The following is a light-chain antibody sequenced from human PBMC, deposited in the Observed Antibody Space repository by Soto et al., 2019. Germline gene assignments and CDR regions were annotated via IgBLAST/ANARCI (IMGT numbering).Light chain of an antibody. Sequence: LTQPRSVSGSHGQSVTFSCTGTSTDVGGSNNASWYQQHPGKAPKLMIYEVSNRPSGVSNRFSGSKSGNTASLTISGLQAEDEADYYCSSYTSSSTLDVFGTGTKVTVL. J-gene: IGLJ1*01. CDR3: SSYTSSSTLDV. CDR1: STDVGGSNN. CDR2: EVS. V-gene: IGLV2-14*01.